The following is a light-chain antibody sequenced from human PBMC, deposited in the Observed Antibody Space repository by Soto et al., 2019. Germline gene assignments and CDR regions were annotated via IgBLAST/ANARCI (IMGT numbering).Light chain of an antibody. CDR3: QQYGSSGP. V-gene: IGKV3-20*01. Sequence: LTESPGTRSLYKEERATLSCRASETIRGLLAWYQQRPGQPPRLLIYDTSNRATGIPARFSGSGSGTDFTLTITRLEPEDFAVYYCQQYGSSGPFGQGTKVDI. CDR1: ETIRGL. J-gene: IGKJ1*01. CDR2: DTS.